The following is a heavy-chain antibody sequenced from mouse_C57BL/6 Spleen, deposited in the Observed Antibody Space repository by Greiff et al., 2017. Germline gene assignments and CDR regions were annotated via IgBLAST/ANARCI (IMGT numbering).Heavy chain of an antibody. V-gene: IGHV1-62-2*01. D-gene: IGHD2-1*01. CDR3: ARRLYYGNYGWFAY. J-gene: IGHJ3*01. Sequence: QVQLQQSGAELVKPGASVKLSCKASGYTFTEYTIHWVKQRSGQGLEWIGWFYPGSGSIKYNEQFKDKATLTADTSSSTVYMELSRLTAEDSAGYFCARRLYYGNYGWFAYWGQGTLVTVAA. CDR1: GYTFTEYT. CDR2: FYPGSGSI.